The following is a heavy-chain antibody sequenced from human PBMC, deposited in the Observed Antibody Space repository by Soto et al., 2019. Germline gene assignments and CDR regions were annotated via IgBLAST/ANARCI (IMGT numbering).Heavy chain of an antibody. CDR1: GYSFTSYW. D-gene: IGHD3-22*01. CDR3: ARLPLPYDSSGYYFLDY. J-gene: IGHJ4*02. Sequence: RGESLKISCKGSGYSFTSYWISWVRQMPGKGLEWMGRIDPSDSYTSYSPSFQGHVTISADKSISTAYLQWSSLKASDTAMYYCARLPLPYDSSGYYFLDYWGQGTLVTVSS. V-gene: IGHV5-10-1*01. CDR2: IDPSDSYT.